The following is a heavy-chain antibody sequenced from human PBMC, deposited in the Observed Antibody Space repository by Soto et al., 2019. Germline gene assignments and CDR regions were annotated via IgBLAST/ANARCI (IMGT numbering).Heavy chain of an antibody. CDR2: IVDNGGST. CDR3: ARVRSGCSSLTCYVWGLDY. V-gene: IGHV3-23*01. Sequence: EVQLLESGGGLVQPGGSLRLSCADSGFTFSNYAMNWVRQAPGKGLEWVSAIVDNGGSTYYADSVKGRFTISRDNSKNTLCLQINSLKAEDTAVYYCARVRSGCSSLTCYVWGLDYWGQGTLVTVSS. CDR1: GFTFSNYA. D-gene: IGHD3-10*02. J-gene: IGHJ4*02.